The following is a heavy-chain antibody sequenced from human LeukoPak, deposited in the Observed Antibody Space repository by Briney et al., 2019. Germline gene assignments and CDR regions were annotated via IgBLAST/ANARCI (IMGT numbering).Heavy chain of an antibody. CDR3: AKGPQLYSGYHPDY. CDR1: GFTFSSDA. D-gene: IGHD5-12*01. Sequence: PGGSLRLSCAASGFTFSSDAMTWVRQAPGEGLEWVSTITGSDDTTYYAGSVKGRFTISRDYSKNTVHLQLNNLRAVDTAMYYCAKGPQLYSGYHPDYWGQGTLVTVSS. J-gene: IGHJ4*02. CDR2: ITGSDDTT. V-gene: IGHV3-23*01.